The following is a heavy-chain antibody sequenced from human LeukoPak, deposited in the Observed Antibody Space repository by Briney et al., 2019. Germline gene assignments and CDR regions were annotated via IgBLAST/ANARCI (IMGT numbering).Heavy chain of an antibody. J-gene: IGHJ4*02. CDR2: INSDGSST. CDR3: ARGRYSY. D-gene: IGHD5-18*01. CDR1: GFTVSSNY. V-gene: IGHV3-74*01. Sequence: GGSLRLSCTASGFTVSSNYMSWVRQAPGKGLVWVSRINSDGSSTSYADSVKGRFTISRDNAKNTLYLQMNSLRAEDTAVYYCARGRYSYWGQGTLVTVSS.